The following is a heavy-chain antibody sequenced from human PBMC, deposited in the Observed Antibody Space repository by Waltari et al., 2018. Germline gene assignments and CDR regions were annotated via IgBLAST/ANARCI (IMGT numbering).Heavy chain of an antibody. CDR2: INHSGST. CDR3: ARRLLGMDYNAFDI. Sequence: QVQLQQWGAGLLKPSETLSLTCAVYGGSFSGYYWSWIRQPPGKGLEWIGEINHSGSTNYNPSLKSRVTRSVDTSKNQFSLKLSSVTAADTAVYYCARRLLGMDYNAFDIWGQGTMVTVSS. D-gene: IGHD3-16*01. V-gene: IGHV4-34*01. CDR1: GGSFSGYY. J-gene: IGHJ3*02.